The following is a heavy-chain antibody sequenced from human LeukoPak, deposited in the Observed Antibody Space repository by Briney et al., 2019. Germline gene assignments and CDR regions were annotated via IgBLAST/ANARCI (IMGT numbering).Heavy chain of an antibody. V-gene: IGHV4-34*01. CDR1: GGSFSGYY. Sequence: SETLSLTCAVYGGSFSGYYWSWIRQPPGKGLEWIGEINHSGSTNYNPSLKSRVTISVDTSKNQFSLKLSSVTAADTAVYYCARAAAGDSDYWAREPWSPSPQ. J-gene: IGHJ4*02. CDR3: ARAAAGDSDY. D-gene: IGHD7-27*01. CDR2: INHSGST.